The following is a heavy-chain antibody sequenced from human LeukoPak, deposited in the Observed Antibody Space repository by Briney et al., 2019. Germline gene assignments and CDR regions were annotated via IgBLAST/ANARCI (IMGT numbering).Heavy chain of an antibody. Sequence: SETLSLTCAVYGGSFSGYYWSWTRQPPGKGLEWIGEINHSGSTNYNPSLKSRVTISVDTSKNQFSLKLSSVTAADTAVYYCARVAVWGGYSSSWSYYYYYMDVWGKGTTVTVSS. D-gene: IGHD6-13*01. CDR1: GGSFSGYY. CDR3: ARVAVWGGYSSSWSYYYYYMDV. CDR2: INHSGST. J-gene: IGHJ6*03. V-gene: IGHV4-34*01.